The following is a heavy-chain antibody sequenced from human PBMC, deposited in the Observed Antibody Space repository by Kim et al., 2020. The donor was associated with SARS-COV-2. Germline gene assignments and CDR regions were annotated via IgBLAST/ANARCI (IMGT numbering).Heavy chain of an antibody. CDR3: AREMITMVRGVEGDAFDI. J-gene: IGHJ3*02. Sequence: SETLSLTCAVSGGSISSSNWWSWVRQPPGKGLEWIGEIYHSGSTNYNPSLKSRVTISVDKSKNQFSLKLSSVTAADTAVYYCAREMITMVRGVEGDAFDIWGQGTMVTVSS. V-gene: IGHV4-4*02. D-gene: IGHD3-10*01. CDR1: GGSISSSNW. CDR2: IYHSGST.